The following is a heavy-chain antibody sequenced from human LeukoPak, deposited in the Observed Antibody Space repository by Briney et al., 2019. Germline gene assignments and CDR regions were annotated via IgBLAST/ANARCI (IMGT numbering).Heavy chain of an antibody. Sequence: GASVKVSCKASGYTFTGYYMHWVRQAPGQGLEWMGWINPNSGGTNYAQKFQGRVTMTRDTSISTAYMELSRLRSDDTAVYYCARASYYDSSGYYTNRFDYWGQGTLVTVSS. D-gene: IGHD3-22*01. CDR2: INPNSGGT. V-gene: IGHV1-2*02. J-gene: IGHJ4*02. CDR1: GYTFTGYY. CDR3: ARASYYDSSGYYTNRFDY.